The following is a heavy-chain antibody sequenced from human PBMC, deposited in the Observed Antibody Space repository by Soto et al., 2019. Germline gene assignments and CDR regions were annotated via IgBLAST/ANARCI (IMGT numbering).Heavy chain of an antibody. CDR3: HSGSYEEFDP. Sequence: GGSLRLSCSASGFTFSSYAMHWVRQAPGKGLEYVSAISSNGGSTYYADSVKGRFTISRDNSKNTLYLQMSSLRAEDTAVYYCHSGSYEEFDPWGQGTLVTVSS. CDR1: GFTFSSYA. J-gene: IGHJ5*02. CDR2: ISSNGGST. D-gene: IGHD1-26*01. V-gene: IGHV3-64D*08.